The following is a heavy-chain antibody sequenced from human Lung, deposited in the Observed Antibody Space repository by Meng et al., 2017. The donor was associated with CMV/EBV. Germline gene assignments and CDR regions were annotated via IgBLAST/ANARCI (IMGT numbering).Heavy chain of an antibody. Sequence: ESLKISCAASGFTFTSYGMSWVRQAPGKGLEWVSLIYNDGSRTYYADSVKGRFTISRDNSKNTVSLQMNNLRVEDSAVDYCVKGAEGLAPWGQGTLVTVSS. CDR2: IYNDGSRT. CDR1: GFTFTSYG. CDR3: VKGAEGLAP. D-gene: IGHD3/OR15-3a*01. J-gene: IGHJ4*02. V-gene: IGHV3-23*03.